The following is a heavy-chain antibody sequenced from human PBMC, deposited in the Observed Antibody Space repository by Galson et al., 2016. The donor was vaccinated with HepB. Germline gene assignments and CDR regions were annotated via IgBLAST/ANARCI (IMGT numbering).Heavy chain of an antibody. V-gene: IGHV1-18*01. CDR2: ISSYNGDT. J-gene: IGHJ5*02. CDR3: ARPPPRAHRSSP. CDR1: GYTFTNYG. Sequence: SVKVSCKASGYTFTNYGVSWVRQAPGQGLEWMGWISSYNGDTNYAQKFQGRVTMTTDKSTSTAYMNLRSLKSDDTAVSVCARPPPRAHRSSPWR.